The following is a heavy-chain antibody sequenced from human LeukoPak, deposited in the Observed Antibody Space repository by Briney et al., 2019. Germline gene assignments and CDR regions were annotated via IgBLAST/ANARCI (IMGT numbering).Heavy chain of an antibody. CDR3: ARDWAEWLLYDAFDI. V-gene: IGHV1-18*01. D-gene: IGHD3-3*01. J-gene: IGHJ3*02. Sequence: ASVKVSCTASGYTFTSYGISWVRQAPGQGLEWMGWISAYNGNTNYAQKLQGRVTMTTDTSTSTAYMELRSLRSDDTAVYYCARDWAEWLLYDAFDIWGQGTMVTVSS. CDR2: ISAYNGNT. CDR1: GYTFTSYG.